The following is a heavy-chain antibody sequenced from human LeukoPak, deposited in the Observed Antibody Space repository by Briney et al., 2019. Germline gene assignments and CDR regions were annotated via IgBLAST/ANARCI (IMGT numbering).Heavy chain of an antibody. CDR2: VSGSEGST. CDR3: AKPRPSDSSGSYSVK. J-gene: IGHJ4*02. V-gene: IGHV3-23*01. D-gene: IGHD3-22*01. Sequence: GESLRLSCGASGFPLRCYAMMWVRQAPGKGVEGVSAVSGSEGSTYYADAVKGRFTISRHNSKNPVYLQVKSLRAGDTAVWYCAKPRPSDSSGSYSVKWGEGPLVTV. CDR1: GFPLRCYA.